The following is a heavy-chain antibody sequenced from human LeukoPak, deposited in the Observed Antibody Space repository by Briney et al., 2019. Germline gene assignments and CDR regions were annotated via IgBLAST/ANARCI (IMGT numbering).Heavy chain of an antibody. J-gene: IGHJ3*02. D-gene: IGHD5-18*01. V-gene: IGHV3-23*01. CDR3: AKSSHSFGNDALDI. Sequence: GGSLRLSCAASGFTFHDYAMHWVRQAPGKGLEYVSVIRGGGGVQYYAASVKGRFTISRDNSKNTLYLQMNSLRAEDTAVYYCAKSSHSFGNDALDIWGKGTMVTVSS. CDR2: IRGGGGVQ. CDR1: GFTFHDYA.